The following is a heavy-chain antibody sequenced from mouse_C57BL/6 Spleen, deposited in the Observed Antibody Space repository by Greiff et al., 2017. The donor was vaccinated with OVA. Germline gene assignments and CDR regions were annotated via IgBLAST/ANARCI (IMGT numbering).Heavy chain of an antibody. V-gene: IGHV1-62-2*01. Sequence: QVQLQQSGAELVKPGASVKLSCKASGYTFTEYSIHWVKQRPGQGLEWIGWFYPGSGSTKYNEKFKDKATLTADKSSSTVYMELSRLTSEDSAVYFCARHEGTPYSNCRAWFAYWGQGTLVTVSA. CDR3: ARHEGTPYSNCRAWFAY. D-gene: IGHD2-5*01. J-gene: IGHJ3*01. CDR2: FYPGSGST. CDR1: GYTFTEYS.